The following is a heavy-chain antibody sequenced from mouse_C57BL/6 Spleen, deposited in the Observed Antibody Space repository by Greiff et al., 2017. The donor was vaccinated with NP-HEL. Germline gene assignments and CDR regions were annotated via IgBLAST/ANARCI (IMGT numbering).Heavy chain of an antibody. CDR3: AREGITTVVEGFDY. D-gene: IGHD1-1*01. J-gene: IGHJ2*01. CDR2: IYPRSGNT. CDR1: GYTFTSYG. Sequence: QLQQSGAELARPGASVKLSCKASGYTFTSYGISWVKQRTGQGLEWIGEIYPRSGNTYYNEKFKGKATLTADKSSSTAYMELRSLTSEDSAVYFCAREGITTVVEGFDYWGQGTTLTVSS. V-gene: IGHV1-81*01.